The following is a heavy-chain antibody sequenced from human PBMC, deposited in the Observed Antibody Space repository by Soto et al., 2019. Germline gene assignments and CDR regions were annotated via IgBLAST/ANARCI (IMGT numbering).Heavy chain of an antibody. J-gene: IGHJ4*02. CDR1: GYTFTNYG. CDR3: ARERQYEPLLY. D-gene: IGHD2-2*01. V-gene: IGHV1-18*01. Sequence: QVQLVQSGVEVKKPGASVKVSCQASGYTFTNYGITWLRQAPGQGLEWMGWVSAYNRNTNYAQRFQDRVTMTTDTTKRTAYMELRNLNSDDTAIYFCARERQYEPLLYWGQGTLVTVSS. CDR2: VSAYNRNT.